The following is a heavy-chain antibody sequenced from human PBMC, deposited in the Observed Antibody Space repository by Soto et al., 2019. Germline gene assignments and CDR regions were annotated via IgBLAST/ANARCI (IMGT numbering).Heavy chain of an antibody. V-gene: IGHV4-34*01. J-gene: IGHJ6*02. CDR3: ARMGTIFGVVDYYYYGMDV. CDR1: GGSFSGYY. CDR2: INHSGST. Sequence: PSETLSLTCAVYGGSFSGYYWSWIRQPPGKGLEWIGEINHSGSTNYNPSLKSRVTISVDTSKNQFSLKLSSVTAAGTAVYYCARMGTIFGVVDYYYYGMDVWGQGTTVTVSS. D-gene: IGHD3-3*01.